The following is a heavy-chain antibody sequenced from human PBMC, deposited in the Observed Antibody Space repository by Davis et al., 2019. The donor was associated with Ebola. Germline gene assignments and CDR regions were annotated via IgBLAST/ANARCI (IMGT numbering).Heavy chain of an antibody. CDR3: ARDLGWFGDY. CDR1: GYTFTSYA. J-gene: IGHJ4*02. CDR2: INAGNGNT. V-gene: IGHV1-3*01. Sequence: AASVKVSCKASGYTFTSYAMHWVRQAPGQRLEWMGWINAGNGNTKYSQKFQGRVTITADKSTSTAYMELSSLRSEDTAVYYCARDLGWFGDYWGQGTLVTVSS. D-gene: IGHD3-3*01.